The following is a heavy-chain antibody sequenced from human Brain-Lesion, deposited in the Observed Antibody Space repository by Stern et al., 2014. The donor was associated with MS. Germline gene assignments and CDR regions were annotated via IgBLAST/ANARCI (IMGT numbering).Heavy chain of an antibody. CDR3: ASGYRIFDY. CDR1: GGSISSGSDY. CDR2: NHPRGSA. V-gene: IGHV4-61*02. J-gene: IGHJ4*02. Sequence: VQLVQSGPGLVKPSQTLSLTCTVSGGSISSGSDYWSWIRQPVGKGLEWIGRNHPRGSAFYPPSLKSRVTISTDTSMNQFSLELNSATAADTAIYYCASGYRIFDYWGQGILVTVSS. D-gene: IGHD5-18*01.